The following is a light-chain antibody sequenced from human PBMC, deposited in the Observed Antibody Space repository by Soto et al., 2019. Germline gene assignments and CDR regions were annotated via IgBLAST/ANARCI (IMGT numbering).Light chain of an antibody. Sequence: EIVLTQSPVTLSLSPEETATLSCRASQRVRTYLAWYQVKPGQAPRLLIYDASSRASGVPARFSGSGSGTDFTLTISSLEPEDFELYYCQQRNSWPQITFGQGTRLESK. CDR2: DAS. J-gene: IGKJ5*01. CDR3: QQRNSWPQIT. V-gene: IGKV3-11*01. CDR1: QRVRTY.